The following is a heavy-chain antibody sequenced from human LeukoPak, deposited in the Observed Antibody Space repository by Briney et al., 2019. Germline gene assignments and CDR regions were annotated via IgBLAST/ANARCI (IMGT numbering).Heavy chain of an antibody. J-gene: IGHJ4*02. CDR3: ARDCPTASCYSGH. Sequence: GASVKVSCKTFGYTFMSYGLSWVRQAPGQGLEWMGWISAYNGSTNYAQKLQGRVTMTTDTSTSTAYIELRSLTFDDTAVYFCARDCPTASCYSGHWGQGTLVTVSS. V-gene: IGHV1-18*01. CDR1: GYTFMSYG. CDR2: ISAYNGST. D-gene: IGHD2-2*02.